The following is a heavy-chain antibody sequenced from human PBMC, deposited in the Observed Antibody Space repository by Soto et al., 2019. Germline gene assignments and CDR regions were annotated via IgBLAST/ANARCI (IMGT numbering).Heavy chain of an antibody. CDR1: GFTVSSNY. J-gene: IGHJ6*02. CDR3: ARAGLGAINPYEDYYYYYGMDV. Sequence: GGSLRLSCAASGFTVSSNYMSWVRQAPGKGLEWVSVIYSGGSTYYADSVKGRFTISRDNSKNTLYLQMNSLRAEDTAVYYCARAGLGAINPYEDYYYYYGMDVWGQGTTITVSS. D-gene: IGHD2-2*02. CDR2: IYSGGST. V-gene: IGHV3-53*01.